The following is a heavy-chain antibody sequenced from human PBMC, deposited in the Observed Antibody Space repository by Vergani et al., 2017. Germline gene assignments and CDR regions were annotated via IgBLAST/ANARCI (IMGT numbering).Heavy chain of an antibody. D-gene: IGHD3-16*01. J-gene: IGHJ4*02. CDR1: GFTLSNYD. CDR3: AKHFRGWGIDY. CDR2: IQFDGSNQ. Sequence: QVQLVESGGGVVQRGGSLRLSCATSGFTLSNYDMQWIRQGPCKGLEFVAFIQFDGSNQNYADSVKGRFTLSRDFSKNTLYLQMNSLRTDDTATYYCAKHFRGWGIDYWGQGTQVIVSS. V-gene: IGHV3-30*02.